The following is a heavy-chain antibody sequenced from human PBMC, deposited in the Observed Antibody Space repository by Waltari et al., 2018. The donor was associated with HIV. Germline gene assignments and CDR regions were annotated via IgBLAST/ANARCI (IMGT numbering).Heavy chain of an antibody. V-gene: IGHV3-30*15. CDR2: ISNDGNDK. D-gene: IGHD2-15*01. CDR1: RFSFSDYD. Sequence: LVESGGDLVQSGTSLRLSCEASRFSFSDYDMFWVRQAPGKGRGGGSVISNDGNDKKYVDSVKGRFNVSRDNVKNTLYLYMSRLRPEDTAVYYCVRETSGRDAFDIWGLGTQVIVSS. J-gene: IGHJ3*02. CDR3: VRETSGRDAFDI.